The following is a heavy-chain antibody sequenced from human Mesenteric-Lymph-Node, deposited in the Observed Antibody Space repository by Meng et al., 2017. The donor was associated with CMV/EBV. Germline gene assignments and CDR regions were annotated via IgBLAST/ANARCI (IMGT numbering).Heavy chain of an antibody. D-gene: IGHD3-9*01. J-gene: IGHJ6*02. Sequence: ETLSLTCAASGFTVSSSYMSWVRQAPGKGLEWVSVIYSGGTTYYADSVKGRFTISRDNSKNTLYLQMNSLRAEDTAVYFCARVFTGYYYVMDVWGQGTTVTVSS. CDR1: GFTVSSSY. CDR3: ARVFTGYYYVMDV. CDR2: IYSGGTT. V-gene: IGHV3-53*01.